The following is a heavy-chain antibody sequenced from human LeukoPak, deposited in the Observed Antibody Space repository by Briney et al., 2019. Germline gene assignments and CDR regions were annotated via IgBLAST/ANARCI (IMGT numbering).Heavy chain of an antibody. CDR2: ITWNSGSA. V-gene: IGHV3-9*01. D-gene: IGHD3-22*01. CDR3: AREYSYYYDSSGYSTSYGMDV. Sequence: GGSLRLSCAASGFNFDDYAMHWVRQVPGKGLEWLSGITWNSGSAGYADSVKGRFTISRDNAKNSLYLQMNSLRAEDTAVYYCAREYSYYYDSSGYSTSYGMDVWGQGTTVTVSS. CDR1: GFNFDDYA. J-gene: IGHJ6*02.